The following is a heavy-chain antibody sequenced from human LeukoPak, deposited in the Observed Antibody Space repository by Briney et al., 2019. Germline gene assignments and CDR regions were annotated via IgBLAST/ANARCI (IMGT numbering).Heavy chain of an antibody. CDR1: GFTFSSYA. Sequence: GGSLRLSCAASGFTFSSYAMSWVRQAPGKGLEWVSAISGSGGSTYYADSVKGRFTISRDNSKSTLYLQMNSLRAEDTAVYYCANHMQIDDAFDIWGQGTMVTVSS. CDR3: ANHMQIDDAFDI. J-gene: IGHJ3*02. CDR2: ISGSGGST. V-gene: IGHV3-23*01.